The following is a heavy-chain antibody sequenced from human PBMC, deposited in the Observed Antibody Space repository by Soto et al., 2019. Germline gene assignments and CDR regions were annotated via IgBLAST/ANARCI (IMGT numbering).Heavy chain of an antibody. D-gene: IGHD1-1*01. Sequence: EVQLLESGGGLEQPGGSLRLSCAASGLTLSNYAMSWVRQAPGKGLEWVSIISASGGSAYYAASVKGRFTTSRDNSKNTVYLQMNRLRPDDTAVYYCAEGRQLWDPFDDWGQGTLVTVSS. V-gene: IGHV3-23*01. J-gene: IGHJ4*02. CDR3: AEGRQLWDPFDD. CDR1: GLTLSNYA. CDR2: ISASGGSA.